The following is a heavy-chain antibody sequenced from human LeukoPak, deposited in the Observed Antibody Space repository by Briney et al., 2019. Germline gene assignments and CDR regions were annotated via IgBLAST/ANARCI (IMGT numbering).Heavy chain of an antibody. Sequence: PGGPLRLSCAASGFTFSSYSMNWVRQAPGKGLEWVSSISSRSSYIYYADSVKGRFTISRDNAKNSLYLQMNSLRVEDTAVYYCARDNRPSDYWGQGTLVTVSS. CDR1: GFTFSSYS. V-gene: IGHV3-21*01. J-gene: IGHJ4*02. CDR3: ARDNRPSDY. CDR2: ISSRSSYI.